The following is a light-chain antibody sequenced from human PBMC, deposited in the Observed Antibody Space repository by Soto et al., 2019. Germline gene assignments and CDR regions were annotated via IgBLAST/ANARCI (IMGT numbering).Light chain of an antibody. Sequence: EIVLTQSPGTLSLSPGERATLSSGTSQSVRSSHLAWYQQKPGQAPRLLIYGASSRATGIPDRFSGSGSGTDFTLTISRLEPEDFAVYHCQQYSSSPLTFGGGTKVDI. J-gene: IGKJ4*01. CDR3: QQYSSSPLT. CDR2: GAS. V-gene: IGKV3-20*01. CDR1: QSVRSSH.